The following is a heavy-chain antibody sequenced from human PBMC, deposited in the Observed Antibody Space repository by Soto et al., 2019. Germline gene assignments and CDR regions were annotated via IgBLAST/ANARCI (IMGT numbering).Heavy chain of an antibody. V-gene: IGHV4-4*07. D-gene: IGHD1-26*01. Sequence: QVQLQESGPGLVKPSETLSLTCTVSGDSMTKYYWSWIRQPAGKGLEWIGRVYTSGSTNYNPSLKSRVNMSIDTSNKHFSLTLKSVTAADTAVYYCARTVGAAYYFDFWGQGALVTVSS. CDR3: ARTVGAAYYFDF. CDR2: VYTSGST. J-gene: IGHJ4*02. CDR1: GDSMTKYY.